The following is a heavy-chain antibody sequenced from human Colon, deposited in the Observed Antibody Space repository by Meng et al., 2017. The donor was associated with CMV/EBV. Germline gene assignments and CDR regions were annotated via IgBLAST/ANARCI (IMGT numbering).Heavy chain of an antibody. Sequence: SETLSLTCTVSGGSISSSSYYWGWIRQPPGKGLEWIGSFYYSGNTYYNPSLESRVTISIDLSKNQFSLKLKNLTAADTVVYYCARDNPILAPGWGQGTLVTVSS. CDR3: ARDNPILAPG. CDR1: GGSISSSSYY. J-gene: IGHJ4*02. V-gene: IGHV4-39*07. CDR2: FYYSGNT. D-gene: IGHD2-15*01.